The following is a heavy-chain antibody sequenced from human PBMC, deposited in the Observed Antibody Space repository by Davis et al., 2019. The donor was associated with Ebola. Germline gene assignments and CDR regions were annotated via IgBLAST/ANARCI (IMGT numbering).Heavy chain of an antibody. Sequence: ASVKVSCKASGYTFTSYGISWVRQAPGQGLEWMGWISAYNGNTNYAQKLQGRVTMTTDTSTSTAYMELRSLRSDDTAVYYCARGIVVVLAAHAGWFDPWGQGTLVTVSS. V-gene: IGHV1-18*01. CDR1: GYTFTSYG. CDR2: ISAYNGNT. J-gene: IGHJ5*02. CDR3: ARGIVVVLAAHAGWFDP. D-gene: IGHD2-2*01.